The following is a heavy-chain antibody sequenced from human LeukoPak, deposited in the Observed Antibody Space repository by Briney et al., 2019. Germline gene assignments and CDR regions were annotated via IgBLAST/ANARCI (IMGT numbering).Heavy chain of an antibody. CDR2: IYYSGST. V-gene: IGHV4-59*12. J-gene: IGHJ4*02. Sequence: SETLSLTCTVSGGSISSYYWSWIRQPPGEGLEWIGYIYYSGSTYYNPSLKSRVTISVDTSKNQFSLKLSSVTAADTAVYYCARKRVYCSGGSCSAFDYWGQGTLVTVSS. CDR1: GGSISSYY. D-gene: IGHD2-15*01. CDR3: ARKRVYCSGGSCSAFDY.